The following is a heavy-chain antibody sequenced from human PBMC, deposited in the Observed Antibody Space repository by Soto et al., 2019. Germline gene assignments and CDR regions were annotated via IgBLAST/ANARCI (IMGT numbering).Heavy chain of an antibody. Sequence: GGSLRLSCSASGFDFSSYGIHWVRQAPGKGLEYVSAISSDGGSTYYADSVKGRFTISRDNSKNTLFLQMNSLRAEDTAVYYCAKVFVVVVAATNAFDYGGQGTLVTVS. D-gene: IGHD2-15*01. V-gene: IGHV3-64D*06. CDR1: GFDFSSYG. J-gene: IGHJ4*02. CDR2: ISSDGGST. CDR3: AKVFVVVVAATNAFDY.